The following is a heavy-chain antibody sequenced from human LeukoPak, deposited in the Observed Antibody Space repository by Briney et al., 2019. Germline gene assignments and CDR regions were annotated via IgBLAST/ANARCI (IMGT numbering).Heavy chain of an antibody. CDR3: ARGRTWFDP. Sequence: SETLSLTCTVSGGSVSSYYWNWIRQPPGKGLEWIGYIYYSGSTNYNPSLRRRVTISVDTSKNQFSLKLSSVTAADTAVYYCARGRTWFDPWGQGTLVSVSS. CDR2: IYYSGST. J-gene: IGHJ5*02. CDR1: GGSVSSYY. V-gene: IGHV4-59*02.